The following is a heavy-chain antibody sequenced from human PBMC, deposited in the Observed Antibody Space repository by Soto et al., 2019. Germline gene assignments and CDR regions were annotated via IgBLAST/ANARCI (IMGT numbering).Heavy chain of an antibody. CDR1: GFTFSSYG. J-gene: IGHJ4*02. Sequence: QVQLVESGGGVVQPGRSLRLSCAASGFTFSSYGMHWVGQAPGKGLEWVAVIWYDGSNKYYADSVKGRFTISRDNSKNTLYLQMNSLRTEDTAVYYCARDRGHHYYDSSGHDYWGQATLVTVSS. D-gene: IGHD3-22*01. CDR2: IWYDGSNK. V-gene: IGHV3-33*01. CDR3: ARDRGHHYYDSSGHDY.